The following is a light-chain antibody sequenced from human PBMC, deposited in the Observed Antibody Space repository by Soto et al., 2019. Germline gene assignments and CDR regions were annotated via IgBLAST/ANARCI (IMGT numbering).Light chain of an antibody. CDR3: QQYNNWPRT. V-gene: IGKV3-15*01. CDR2: GAS. Sequence: IVMTQSPATLSVSTGERATLSCRASQSVSSNLAWYQQKPGQAPRLLIYGASTRATGIPARFSGSGSGTEFTLTISILQSEDFAVYYCQQYNNWPRTFGQGTKV. J-gene: IGKJ1*01. CDR1: QSVSSN.